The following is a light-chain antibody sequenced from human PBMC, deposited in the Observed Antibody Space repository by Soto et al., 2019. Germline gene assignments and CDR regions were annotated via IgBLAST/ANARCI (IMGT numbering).Light chain of an antibody. Sequence: DIQMTQSPSSLSASVGDRVTITCRTSQSISSYLNWYQQKPGKVPKLLIYAASSLQSGVPSRFSGSGSGTDFTLTISSLQPEDFATYYCQQSYSTPRTFGQGNKVEIK. CDR1: QSISSY. CDR3: QQSYSTPRT. V-gene: IGKV1-39*01. CDR2: AAS. J-gene: IGKJ1*01.